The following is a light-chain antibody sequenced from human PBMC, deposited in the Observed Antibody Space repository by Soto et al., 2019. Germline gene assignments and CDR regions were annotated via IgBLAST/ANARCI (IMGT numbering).Light chain of an antibody. J-gene: IGKJ2*01. CDR2: GAS. CDR1: QGVGSN. Sequence: EIVMTQSPATLSVSPGERATLSCRASQGVGSNLAWYQQKPGQAPRLLIYGASTRATGIPARFSGSGSGTEFTLTISRLQSEDFAVYYCQQYNNWPYTFGQGTKLEIK. CDR3: QQYNNWPYT. V-gene: IGKV3-15*01.